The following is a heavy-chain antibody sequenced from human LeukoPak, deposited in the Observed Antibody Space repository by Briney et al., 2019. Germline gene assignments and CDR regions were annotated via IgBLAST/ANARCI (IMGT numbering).Heavy chain of an antibody. D-gene: IGHD4-23*01. J-gene: IGHJ2*01. V-gene: IGHV4-59*01. CDR1: GGSISGYY. CDR2: IYYSGST. CDR3: AGSVVTLYWYFDL. Sequence: SETLSLTCTVSGGSISGYYYNWIRQPPGKGLEWIGYIYYSGSTNYNPSPKSRVTISLDTSKNQFSLKLSSVTTADTAVYYCAGSVVTLYWYFDLWGRGTLVTVSS.